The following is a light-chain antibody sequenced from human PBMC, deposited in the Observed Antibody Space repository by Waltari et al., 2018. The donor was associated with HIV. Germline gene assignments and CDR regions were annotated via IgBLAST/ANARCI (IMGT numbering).Light chain of an antibody. V-gene: IGLV1-44*01. CDR1: RSTIGSNT. CDR3: AAWDDSLNGPV. Sequence: QSVLTQPPSASGTPGQRVTIPCSGSRSTIGSNTVNWYQQLPGTAPKLLIYSNNQRPSGVPDRFSGSKSGTSASLAISGLQSEDEADYYCAAWDDSLNGPVLGGGTKLTVL. CDR2: SNN. J-gene: IGLJ3*02.